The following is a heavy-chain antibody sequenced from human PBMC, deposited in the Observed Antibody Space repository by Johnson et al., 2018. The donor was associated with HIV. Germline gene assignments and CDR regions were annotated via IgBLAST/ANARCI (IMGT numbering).Heavy chain of an antibody. D-gene: IGHD6-13*01. J-gene: IGHJ3*02. CDR1: GFTFSSYD. CDR3: ARDGSSWITGKFDAFDI. V-gene: IGHV3-13*01. Sequence: VQLVESGGGLVQPGGSLRLSCAASGFTFSSYDMHWVRQATGKGLEWVSAIGTAGDTYYPGSVKGRFTISRENAKNSLVLQMNSLRAEDTAVYFCARDGSSWITGKFDAFDIWGQGTMVTVSS. CDR2: IGTAGDT.